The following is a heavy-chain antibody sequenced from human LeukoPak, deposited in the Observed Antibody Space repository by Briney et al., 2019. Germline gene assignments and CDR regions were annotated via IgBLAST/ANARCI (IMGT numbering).Heavy chain of an antibody. CDR3: AKEMWSSSWVFDAFDI. J-gene: IGHJ3*02. Sequence: GGSLRLSCAASGFTFSSYGMHWVRQAPGKGLEWVAFIRYDGSNKYYADSVKGRFTISRDNSKNTLYLQMNSLRAEDTAVYYCAKEMWSSSWVFDAFDIWGQGTMVTVSS. D-gene: IGHD6-13*01. CDR1: GFTFSSYG. V-gene: IGHV3-30*02. CDR2: IRYDGSNK.